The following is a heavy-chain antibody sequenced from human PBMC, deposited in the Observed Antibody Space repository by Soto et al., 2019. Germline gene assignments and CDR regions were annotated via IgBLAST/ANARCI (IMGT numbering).Heavy chain of an antibody. CDR2: IKTDGTAT. CDR3: SKDLSWGQCDY. V-gene: IGHV3-74*03. D-gene: IGHD3-16*01. CDR1: GFTFSSYW. Sequence: EVQLVESGGGLVQPGGSLRLYSAASGFTFSSYWMHWVRQEPGKGLVWVSSIKTDGTATQYADSVKGRFTVSRDNAKNTLYLQMNSLRAEDTAVYYCSKDLSWGQCDYWGQGTLVTVSS. J-gene: IGHJ4*02.